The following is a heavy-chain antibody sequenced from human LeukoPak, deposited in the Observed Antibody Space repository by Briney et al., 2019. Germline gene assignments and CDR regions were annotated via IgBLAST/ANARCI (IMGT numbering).Heavy chain of an antibody. CDR3: AREPFWSGYYSNLHFDY. CDR1: GLAFSDSW. V-gene: IGHV3-7*01. D-gene: IGHD3-3*01. Sequence: GGSLRLSCSASGLAFSDSWMSWVRQAPGKGLQWVANIKEDGSERYYVDSVKGRFTISRDNAKNSLYLQMNSLRAEDTAVYYCAREPFWSGYYSNLHFDYWGQGTLVTVSS. CDR2: IKEDGSER. J-gene: IGHJ4*02.